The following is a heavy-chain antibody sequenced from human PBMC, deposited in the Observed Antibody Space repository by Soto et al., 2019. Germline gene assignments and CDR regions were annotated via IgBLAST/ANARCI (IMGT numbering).Heavy chain of an antibody. V-gene: IGHV4-38-2*02. CDR1: GYSISSGYF. CDR3: ARDWRDSVTYHVFDI. D-gene: IGHD1-26*01. J-gene: IGHJ3*02. Sequence: KSSETLSLTRGVSGYSISSGYFWGCIRQPPGKGLEWIGSIHHSGRAYYNQSLKSRVTISVDTSKKQFSLKLTSVTAADTAVYYCARDWRDSVTYHVFDIWGRGTMVTVSS. CDR2: IHHSGRA.